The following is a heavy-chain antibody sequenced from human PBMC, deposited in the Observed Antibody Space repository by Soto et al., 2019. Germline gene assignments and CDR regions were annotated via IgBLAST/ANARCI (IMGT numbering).Heavy chain of an antibody. Sequence: KFQGRVTITRDTSASTAYMELRSLRSDDTAVYYCARDLYSSSGWFDYWGQGTLVTVSS. V-gene: IGHV1-3*01. J-gene: IGHJ4*02. CDR3: ARDLYSSSGWFDY. D-gene: IGHD6-19*01.